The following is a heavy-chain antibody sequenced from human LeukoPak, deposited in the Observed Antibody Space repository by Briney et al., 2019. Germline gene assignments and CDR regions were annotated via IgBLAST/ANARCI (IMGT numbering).Heavy chain of an antibody. D-gene: IGHD6-13*01. CDR1: GGSISSGGYS. V-gene: IGHV4-30-2*01. CDR3: ARAPLRRIAAAGTGGLRGFDY. J-gene: IGHJ4*02. CDR2: IYHSGST. Sequence: PSETLSLTCAVSGGSISSGGYSWSWIRQPPGKGLEWIGYIYHSGSTYYNPSLKSRVTISVDTSKNQFSLKLSSVTAADTAVYYCARAPLRRIAAAGTGGLRGFDYWGQGTLVTVSS.